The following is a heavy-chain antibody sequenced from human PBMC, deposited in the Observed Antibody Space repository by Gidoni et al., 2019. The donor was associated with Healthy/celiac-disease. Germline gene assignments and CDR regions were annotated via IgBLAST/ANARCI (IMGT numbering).Heavy chain of an antibody. D-gene: IGHD3-22*01. Sequence: QVQLVQSGAEVKKPGSSVKVSRKASGGTLGSYALSWVRQAPGHGLAWMGGIIPIVGTANYAQKFQGRVTITADESTSTAYMELSSLRSEDTAVYYCARAVVLSDIDPNNYDYYYSYGMDVWGQGTTVTVSS. J-gene: IGHJ6*02. CDR1: GGTLGSYA. CDR3: ARAVVLSDIDPNNYDYYYSYGMDV. V-gene: IGHV1-69*01. CDR2: IIPIVGTA.